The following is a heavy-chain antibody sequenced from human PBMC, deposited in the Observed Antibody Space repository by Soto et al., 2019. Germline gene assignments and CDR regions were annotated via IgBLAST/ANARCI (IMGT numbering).Heavy chain of an antibody. J-gene: IGHJ5*02. CDR1: GFTFSSYG. CDR2: ISYDGSNK. D-gene: IGHD5-18*01. CDR3: AKDGGYSYGHNWFDP. Sequence: VQLVESGGGVVQPGRSLRLSCAASGFTFSSYGMHWVRQAPGKGLEWVAVISYDGSNKYYADSVKGRFTISRDNSKNTLYLQMNSLRAEDTAVYYCAKDGGYSYGHNWFDPWGQGTLVTVSS. V-gene: IGHV3-30*18.